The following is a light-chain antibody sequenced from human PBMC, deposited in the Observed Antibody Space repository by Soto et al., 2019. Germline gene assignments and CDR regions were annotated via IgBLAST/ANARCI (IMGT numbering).Light chain of an antibody. CDR3: AAWDDSRNGFAV. V-gene: IGLV1-44*01. CDR1: SSNIGSNT. J-gene: IGLJ7*01. CDR2: SND. Sequence: QLVLTQPPSASGTPGQRVTISCSGSSSNIGSNTVNWYQQLPGKAPKLLIYSNDQRPSGVPDRFSGSKSDTSASLAISGLQSDDEADYYCAAWDDSRNGFAVFGGGTQLTVL.